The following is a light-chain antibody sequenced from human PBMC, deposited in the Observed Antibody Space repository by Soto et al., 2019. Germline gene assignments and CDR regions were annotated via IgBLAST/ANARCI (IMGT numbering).Light chain of an antibody. Sequence: QSALTQPASVSGSPGQASTISCTGTSSDVGGYNYGSWYQHHPGKAPKLMIFDVSNRPSGVSNRFSGSKSGNTASLTISGLQPEDEADYYCCSYTTSNTRQIVFGTGTKLTVL. CDR2: DVS. CDR3: CSYTTSNTRQIV. CDR1: SSDVGGYNY. J-gene: IGLJ1*01. V-gene: IGLV2-14*03.